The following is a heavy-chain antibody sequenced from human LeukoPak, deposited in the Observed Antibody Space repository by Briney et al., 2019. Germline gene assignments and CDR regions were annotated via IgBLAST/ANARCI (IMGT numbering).Heavy chain of an antibody. D-gene: IGHD3-22*01. J-gene: IGHJ4*02. Sequence: SETLSLTCTVSGGSISSYYWSWIRQPAGKGLEWIGRIYTSGSTNYNPSLKSRVTMSVDTSKNQFSLKLSSVTAADTAVYYCARSTYYYDSSGYTPDSFDYWGQGTLVTVSS. CDR1: GGSISSYY. CDR3: ARSTYYYDSSGYTPDSFDY. V-gene: IGHV4-4*07. CDR2: IYTSGST.